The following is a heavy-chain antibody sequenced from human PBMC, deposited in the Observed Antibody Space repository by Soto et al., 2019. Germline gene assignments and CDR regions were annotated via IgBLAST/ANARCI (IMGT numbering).Heavy chain of an antibody. D-gene: IGHD6-13*01. J-gene: IGHJ6*02. Sequence: GGSLRLSCAASGFTFSSYAMSWVRQAPGKGLEWVSAISGSGGSTYYADSVKGRFTISRDNSKNTLYLQMNSLRAEDTAVYYCAKHYGYSSSWYLGYYGMDVWGQGTTVTVSS. CDR3: AKHYGYSSSWYLGYYGMDV. V-gene: IGHV3-23*01. CDR2: ISGSGGST. CDR1: GFTFSSYA.